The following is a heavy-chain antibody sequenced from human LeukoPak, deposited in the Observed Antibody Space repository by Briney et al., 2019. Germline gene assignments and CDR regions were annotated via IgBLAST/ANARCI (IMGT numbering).Heavy chain of an antibody. CDR2: IDPSDSYT. CDR1: GYSFTSYW. J-gene: IGHJ6*02. V-gene: IGHV5-10-1*01. Sequence: GESLQISCKGSGYSFTSYWINWVRQMPGKGLEWMGRIDPSDSYTNYSPSFQGHVTISVDKSITTAYLQWSSLKASDTAMYYCARPAYGDNSGGMDVWGQGTTVTVSS. D-gene: IGHD4-23*01. CDR3: ARPAYGDNSGGMDV.